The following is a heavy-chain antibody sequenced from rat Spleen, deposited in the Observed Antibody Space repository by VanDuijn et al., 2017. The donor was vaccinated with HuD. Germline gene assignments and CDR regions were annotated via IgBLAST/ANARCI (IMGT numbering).Heavy chain of an antibody. J-gene: IGHJ4*01. Sequence: QVQLKESGPGLVQPSQTLSLTCTVSGFSLNSYGVIWVRQPPGKGLEWMGVIWGNGNPNYNSALKSRLSISRDTSKSQVYLKMNSLQSEDTATYYCARLTTVVRVLDAWGHGASVTVSS. V-gene: IGHV2-13*01. CDR3: ARLTTVVRVLDA. D-gene: IGHD1-1*01. CDR2: IWGNGNP. CDR1: GFSLNSYG.